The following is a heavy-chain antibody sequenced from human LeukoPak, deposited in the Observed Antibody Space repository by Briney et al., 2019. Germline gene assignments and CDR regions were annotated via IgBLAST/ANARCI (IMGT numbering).Heavy chain of an antibody. D-gene: IGHD6-13*01. J-gene: IGHJ4*02. CDR2: IYDTRST. Sequence: SETLSLTCTVSGGSITSYYWSWIRQPPGKGLEWIGYIYDTRSTNYSPSLKSRVTISVDTSKNQFSLKLTSVTAADTAVYYCARHETSSSWTSSFDYWGQGTLVTVSS. CDR3: ARHETSSSWTSSFDY. V-gene: IGHV4-59*08. CDR1: GGSITSYY.